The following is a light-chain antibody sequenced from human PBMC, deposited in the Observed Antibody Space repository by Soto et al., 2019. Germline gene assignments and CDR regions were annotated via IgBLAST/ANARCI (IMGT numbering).Light chain of an antibody. CDR3: QPYDSSLSGVV. Sequence: QSVLTQPPSVSGAPGQRVTISCTGSSSNIGAGYDVHWYQQLPGTAPKLLIYGNSNRPSGVPDRFSDSKSGTSASLAITGLQAEDEADYYCQPYDSSLSGVVFGGGTKLTVL. CDR1: SSNIGAGYD. V-gene: IGLV1-40*01. CDR2: GNS. J-gene: IGLJ2*01.